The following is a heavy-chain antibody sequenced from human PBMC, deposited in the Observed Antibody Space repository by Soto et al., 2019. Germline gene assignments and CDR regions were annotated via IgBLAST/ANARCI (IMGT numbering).Heavy chain of an antibody. CDR2: IYYSGST. Sequence: SETLSLTCNVSGGSISSYYWSWIRQPPGKGLEWIGYIYYSGSTNYNPSLKSRVTISVDTSKNQFSLKLSSVTAADTAVYYCARVHGSGDFFDYWGQGTLVTVSS. CDR3: ARVHGSGDFFDY. J-gene: IGHJ4*02. D-gene: IGHD5-12*01. V-gene: IGHV4-59*01. CDR1: GGSISSYY.